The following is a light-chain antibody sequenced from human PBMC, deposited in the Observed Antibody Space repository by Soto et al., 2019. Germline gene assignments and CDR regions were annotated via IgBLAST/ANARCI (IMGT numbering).Light chain of an antibody. CDR1: DSNIARRN. Sequence: QSVLTQPPSASATPGQRVTISCSGSDSNIARRNVYWYQQLPGTAPKLLIYSTDLRPSGVPDRVSGSKSGTSASLAISGLQSEDEADYYCATWDVTLNIWVFGGGTQLTVL. J-gene: IGLJ3*02. CDR2: STD. CDR3: ATWDVTLNIWV. V-gene: IGLV1-44*01.